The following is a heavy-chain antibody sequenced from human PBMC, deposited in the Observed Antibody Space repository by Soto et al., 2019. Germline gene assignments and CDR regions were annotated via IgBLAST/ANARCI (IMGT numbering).Heavy chain of an antibody. CDR2: ISYDGSNK. CDR1: GFTFSSYG. J-gene: IGHJ6*02. V-gene: IGHV3-30*18. D-gene: IGHD2-2*02. Sequence: QVQLVESGGGVVQPGRSLRLSCAASGFTFSSYGMHWVRQAPGKGLERVAVISYDGSNKYYADSVKGRFTISRDNSKNTLYLQMNSLRAEDTAVYYGAKDTQDIVVVPAAIRSGYGMDVWGQGTTVTVSS. CDR3: AKDTQDIVVVPAAIRSGYGMDV.